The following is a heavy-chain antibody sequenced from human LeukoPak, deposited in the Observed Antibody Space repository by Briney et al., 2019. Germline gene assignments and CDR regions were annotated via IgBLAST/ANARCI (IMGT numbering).Heavy chain of an antibody. CDR3: ARGGWGFDP. CDR1: GGSISNYH. J-gene: IGHJ5*02. D-gene: IGHD1-26*01. CDR2: IYYSGST. Sequence: PETLSLTCSVSGGSISNYHWSWIRQPPGKGLEWIGYIYYSGSTNYNPSLESRVAMSVDTSKNQFSLKLSSVTAADTAVYYCARGGWGFDPWGQGTLVTVSS. V-gene: IGHV4-59*01.